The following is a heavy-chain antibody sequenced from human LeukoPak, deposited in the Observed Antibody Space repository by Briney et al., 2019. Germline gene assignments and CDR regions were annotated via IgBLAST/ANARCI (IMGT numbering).Heavy chain of an antibody. V-gene: IGHV1-69*05. CDR3: ASSHYYYYMDV. Sequence: ASVKVSCKASGGTFSSYAISWVRQVPGQGLEWMGGIIPIFGTANYAQKFQGRVTITTDESTSTTYMELSSLRSEDTAVYYCASSHYYYYMDVWGKGTTVTVSS. CDR2: IIPIFGTA. J-gene: IGHJ6*03. CDR1: GGTFSSYA.